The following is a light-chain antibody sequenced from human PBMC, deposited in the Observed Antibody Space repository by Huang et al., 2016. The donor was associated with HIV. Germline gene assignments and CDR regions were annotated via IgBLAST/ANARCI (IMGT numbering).Light chain of an antibody. J-gene: IGKJ2*01. V-gene: IGKV1-33*01. CDR2: DAS. CDR1: QCISNY. CDR3: QQYDILPYT. Sequence: DIQMTQSPSSLSASVGDRVTITCQASQCISNYLNWYQQKPGKAPKLLIDDASNLETGVPSRCSGSGSGTDFTFTISSLQPEDIATYYCQQYDILPYTFGHGTKLEIK.